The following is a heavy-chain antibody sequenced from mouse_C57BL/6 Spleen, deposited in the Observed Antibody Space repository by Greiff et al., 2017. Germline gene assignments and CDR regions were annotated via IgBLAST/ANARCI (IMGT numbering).Heavy chain of an antibody. V-gene: IGHV1-26*01. D-gene: IGHD1-1*01. CDR1: GYTFTDYY. CDR3: ARSGGSAFDY. CDR2: INPNNGGT. Sequence: EVQLQQSGPELVKPGASVKISCKASGYTFTDYYMNWVKQSHGKSLEWIGDINPNNGGTSYNQKFKGKATLTVDKSSSTAYMELRSLTSEDSAVYYCARSGGSAFDYWGQGTTLTVSS. J-gene: IGHJ2*01.